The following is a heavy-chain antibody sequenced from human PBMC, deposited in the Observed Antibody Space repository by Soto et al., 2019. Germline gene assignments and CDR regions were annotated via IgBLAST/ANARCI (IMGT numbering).Heavy chain of an antibody. V-gene: IGHV1-46*01. Sequence: QVQLVQSGAEVKKSGAAVKISCKTSGFTFTSYYLHWVRQAPGQGLEWMGLINPAPASTNYAEKFHGKLTITRDMSSNTVYMQVARLTSEDTGVYYCARGGWAGYSSEGGFDHWGQGTQITVSS. CDR3: ARGGWAGYSSEGGFDH. CDR2: INPAPAST. D-gene: IGHD6-19*01. CDR1: GFTFTSYY. J-gene: IGHJ4*02.